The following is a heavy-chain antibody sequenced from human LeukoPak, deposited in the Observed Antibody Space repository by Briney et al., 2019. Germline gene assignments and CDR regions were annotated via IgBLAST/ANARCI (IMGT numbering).Heavy chain of an antibody. CDR2: IYTSGST. V-gene: IGHV4-61*02. J-gene: IGHJ3*02. CDR3: ARNSPYRSSSSCQFRAAFDM. CDR1: GDSISSGSYY. Sequence: PSETLSLTCTVSGDSISSGSYYWSWIRQPAGKGLEWIGRIYTSGSTNYNPSLKNRVTISLDTSKNQFSLKLSSVTAADTAVYYCARNSPYRSSSSCQFRAAFDMWGQGAMVTVSS. D-gene: IGHD2-15*01.